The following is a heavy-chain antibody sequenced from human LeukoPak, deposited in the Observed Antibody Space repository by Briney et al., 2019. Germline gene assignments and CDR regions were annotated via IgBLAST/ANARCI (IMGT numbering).Heavy chain of an antibody. V-gene: IGHV1-69*13. Sequence: ASVKVSCKASGGTFSSYAISWVRQAPGQGLEWMGGIIPIFGTANYAQKFQGRVTITADESTSTAYMELSSLRSEDTAVYYCARANHGDYVANFDYWGQGTLVAVSS. CDR3: ARANHGDYVANFDY. CDR1: GGTFSSYA. CDR2: IIPIFGTA. D-gene: IGHD4-17*01. J-gene: IGHJ4*02.